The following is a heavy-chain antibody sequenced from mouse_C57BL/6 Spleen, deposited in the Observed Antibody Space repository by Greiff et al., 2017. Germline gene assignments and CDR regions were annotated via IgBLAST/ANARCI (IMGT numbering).Heavy chain of an antibody. CDR2: INYDGSST. D-gene: IGHD1-1*01. CDR3: ARDNYYGSSYGYCDV. J-gene: IGHJ1*03. CDR1: GFTFSDYY. V-gene: IGHV5-16*01. Sequence: EVKLVESEGGLVQPGSSMKLSCTASGFTFSDYYMAWVRQVPEKGLEWVANINYDGSSTYYLDSLKSRFIISRDNAKNILYLQMSSLKSEDTATYYCARDNYYGSSYGYCDVWGTGTTVTVSS.